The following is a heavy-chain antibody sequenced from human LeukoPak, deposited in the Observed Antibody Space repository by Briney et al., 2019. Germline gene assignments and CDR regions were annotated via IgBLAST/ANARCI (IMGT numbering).Heavy chain of an antibody. CDR1: GGSFSGYY. CDR3: ARHHTSGAHDAFDI. Sequence: PSETLSLTCAVYGGSFSGYYWSWIRQPPGKGLEWIGEINHSGSTNYNPSLKSRVTISVDTSKNQFSLKLSSVTAADTAVYYCARHHTSGAHDAFDIWGQGTMVTVSS. CDR2: INHSGST. V-gene: IGHV4-34*01. D-gene: IGHD2/OR15-2a*01. J-gene: IGHJ3*02.